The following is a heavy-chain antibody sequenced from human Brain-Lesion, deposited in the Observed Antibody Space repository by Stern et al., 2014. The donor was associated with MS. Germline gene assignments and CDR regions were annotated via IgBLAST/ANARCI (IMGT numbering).Heavy chain of an antibody. V-gene: IGHV4-39*01. CDR3: AGEEDIRYCSGGSCTGNWFDP. J-gene: IGHJ5*02. CDR1: GGSVSSTSYA. D-gene: IGHD2-15*01. CDR2: IYYSGNT. Sequence: VQLLESGPGLVKPSETLSLTCTVAGGSVSSTSYAWAWIRQPPGKGLEWIGTIYYSGNTYYSPSLQSRLTISLDTSKNQFSLPLRSVTAADTAVYYCAGEEDIRYCSGGSCTGNWFDPWGQGTLVTVSS.